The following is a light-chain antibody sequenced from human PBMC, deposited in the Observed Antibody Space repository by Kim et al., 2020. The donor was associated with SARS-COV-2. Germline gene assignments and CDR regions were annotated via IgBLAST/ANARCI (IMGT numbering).Light chain of an antibody. V-gene: IGKV3-15*01. Sequence: VAPGERATLSCRASQSVSSNLAWYQQKPGQAPRLLIYGASTRATGIPARFSGSGSGTEFTLTISSLQSEDFAVYYWQQYNNWPQTFGQGTKVDIK. CDR1: QSVSSN. CDR3: QQYNNWPQT. J-gene: IGKJ1*01. CDR2: GAS.